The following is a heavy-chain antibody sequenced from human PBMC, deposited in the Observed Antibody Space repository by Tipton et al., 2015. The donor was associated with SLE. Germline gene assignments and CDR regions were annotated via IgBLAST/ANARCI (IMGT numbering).Heavy chain of an antibody. Sequence: SLRLSCAASGFTFRSYGMHWVRQAPGKGLEWVSVISYEGSVKYYADSVKGRFTISRDNSKNTLYLQMNSLRADDTAVYYCASPTYYFGSGSYYTENFHHWGQGTLVTVSS. V-gene: IGHV3-30*19. CDR2: ISYEGSVK. CDR1: GFTFRSYG. CDR3: ASPTYYFGSGSYYTENFHH. J-gene: IGHJ1*01. D-gene: IGHD3-10*01.